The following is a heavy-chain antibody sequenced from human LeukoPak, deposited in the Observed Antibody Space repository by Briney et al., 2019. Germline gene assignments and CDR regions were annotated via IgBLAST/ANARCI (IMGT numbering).Heavy chain of an antibody. J-gene: IGHJ6*03. V-gene: IGHV1-46*01. CDR1: GYTFTSYY. Sequence: ASVKVSCKASGYTFTSYYMHWVRQAPGQGLEWMGIINPSGGSTSYAQKFQGRVTMTEDTSTDTAYMELSSLRSEDTAVYYCATGPLWFGEFNYYMDVWGKGTTVTISS. D-gene: IGHD3-10*01. CDR2: INPSGGST. CDR3: ATGPLWFGEFNYYMDV.